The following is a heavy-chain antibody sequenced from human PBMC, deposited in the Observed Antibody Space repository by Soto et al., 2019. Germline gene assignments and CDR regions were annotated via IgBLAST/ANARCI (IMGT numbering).Heavy chain of an antibody. J-gene: IGHJ4*02. Sequence: SETLSLTCGVSGGSISSGGYSWTWIRQPPGKGLEWIGYIYHGGSTYYSPSLKSRVTISLDRSKNQFPLELRSVTAADTAVYYCARGGAGSGYYLFDYWGQGTLVTVSS. CDR1: GGSISSGGYS. D-gene: IGHD3-22*01. V-gene: IGHV4-30-2*01. CDR3: ARGGAGSGYYLFDY. CDR2: IYHGGST.